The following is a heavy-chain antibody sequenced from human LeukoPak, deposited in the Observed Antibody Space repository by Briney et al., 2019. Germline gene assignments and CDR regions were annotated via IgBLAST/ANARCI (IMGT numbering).Heavy chain of an antibody. Sequence: SETLSLTCTVSGGSISSSSYYWSWIRQPPGKGLEWIGYIYYSGSTYYNPSLKSRVTISVDTSKNQFSLKLSSVTAADTAVYYCARGITMVRGGPFDYWGQGTLVTVSS. CDR3: ARGITMVRGGPFDY. V-gene: IGHV4-30-4*08. CDR2: IYYSGST. D-gene: IGHD3-10*01. CDR1: GGSISSSSYY. J-gene: IGHJ4*02.